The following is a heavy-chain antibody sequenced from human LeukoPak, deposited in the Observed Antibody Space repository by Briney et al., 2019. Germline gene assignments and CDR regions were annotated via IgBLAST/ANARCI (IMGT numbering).Heavy chain of an antibody. V-gene: IGHV3-30-3*01. CDR1: GFTFSSYA. Sequence: GGSLRLSCAASGFTFSSYAMHWVRQAPGKGLEWVAVISYDGSNKYYADSVKGRFTISRDNSKNTLYLQMNSLRAEDTAVYYCAKGEYNEGSWFDPWGQGTLVTVSS. D-gene: IGHD1-1*01. J-gene: IGHJ5*02. CDR3: AKGEYNEGSWFDP. CDR2: ISYDGSNK.